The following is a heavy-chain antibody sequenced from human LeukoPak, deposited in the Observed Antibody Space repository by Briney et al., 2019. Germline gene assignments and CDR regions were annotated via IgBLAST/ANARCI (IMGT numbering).Heavy chain of an antibody. CDR2: IYSGGNT. CDR3: AKDADIVVVVELLRRGSYFDY. V-gene: IGHV3-53*01. J-gene: IGHJ4*02. CDR1: GFTVSNNY. D-gene: IGHD2-15*01. Sequence: GGSLRLSCAASGFTVSNNYMSWVRQAPGKGLEWVSLIYSGGNTYYADSVKGRFTISRDNSKNTLYLQMNSLRAEDTAVYYCAKDADIVVVVELLRRGSYFDYWGQGTLVTVSS.